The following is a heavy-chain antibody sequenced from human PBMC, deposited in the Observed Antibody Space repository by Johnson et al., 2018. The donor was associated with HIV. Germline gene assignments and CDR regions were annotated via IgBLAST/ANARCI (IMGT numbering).Heavy chain of an antibody. CDR2: ISYDGSNK. CDR1: GFTFSSYG. D-gene: IGHD3-3*01. J-gene: IGHJ3*02. Sequence: QVQLVESGGGVERPGGSLRLSCVASGFTFSSYGMHWVRQAPGKGLDWVADISYDGSNKYYADSLMGRFTISRDNSKNSLYLQMNSLRPEDTAVYYCAKGSRARAVYVCWSGVPDAFDIWGQGTMVTVSS. V-gene: IGHV3-30*18. CDR3: AKGSRARAVYVCWSGVPDAFDI.